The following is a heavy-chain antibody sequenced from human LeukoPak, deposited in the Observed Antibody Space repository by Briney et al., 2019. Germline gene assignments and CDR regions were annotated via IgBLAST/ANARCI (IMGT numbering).Heavy chain of an antibody. CDR1: GGSISSGDYY. J-gene: IGHJ4*02. CDR2: IYYTGSP. CDR3: ARHSPYSDPWYFDY. Sequence: PSETLSLTCTVSGGSISSGDYYWSWIRQPPGKGLEWIGNIYYTGSPYYDPSLKSRVTISVDTSKNQFSLKLSSVTAADTAVYYCARHSPYSDPWYFDYWGQGTLVTVSS. V-gene: IGHV4-39*01. D-gene: IGHD6-13*01.